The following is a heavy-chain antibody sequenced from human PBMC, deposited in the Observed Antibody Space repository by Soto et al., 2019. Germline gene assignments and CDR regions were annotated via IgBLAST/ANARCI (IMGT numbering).Heavy chain of an antibody. CDR1: GGSISSYY. CDR3: ARDAGSSGYQETQNDAFDI. V-gene: IGHV4-59*01. Sequence: PSETLSLTCTVSGGSISSYYWSWIRQPPGKGLEWIGYIYYSGSTNYNPSLKSRVTISVDTSKNQFSLKLSSVTAADRAVYYCARDAGSSGYQETQNDAFDIWGQGTMVTVSS. J-gene: IGHJ3*02. CDR2: IYYSGST. D-gene: IGHD3-22*01.